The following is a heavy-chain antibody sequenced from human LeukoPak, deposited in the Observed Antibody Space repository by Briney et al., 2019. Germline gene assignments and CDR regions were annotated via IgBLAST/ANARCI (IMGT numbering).Heavy chain of an antibody. CDR3: AKGLSSSWCEEFIDWFDP. J-gene: IGHJ5*02. CDR2: ISGSGGST. D-gene: IGHD6-13*01. V-gene: IGHV3-23*01. Sequence: PGGSLRLSCAASGFTFSSYGMHWVRQAPGKGLEWVSAISGSGGSTYYADSVKGRFTISRDNSKNTLYLQMNSLRAEDTAVYYCAKGLSSSWCEEFIDWFDPWGQGTLVTVSS. CDR1: GFTFSSYG.